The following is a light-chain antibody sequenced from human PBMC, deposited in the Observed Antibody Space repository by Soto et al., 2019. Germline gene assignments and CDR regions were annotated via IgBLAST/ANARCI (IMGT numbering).Light chain of an antibody. Sequence: EIVMTQSPATLSVSPGERATLSCRASQSVSSNLAWYQQKPGQAPRLLIYGASTRATGIPARFSGSGSGTDFTLPISRLQSEVFSVYYFQQYNNWPPFTFGPGTKVDIK. J-gene: IGKJ3*01. CDR2: GAS. CDR3: QQYNNWPPFT. CDR1: QSVSSN. V-gene: IGKV3D-15*01.